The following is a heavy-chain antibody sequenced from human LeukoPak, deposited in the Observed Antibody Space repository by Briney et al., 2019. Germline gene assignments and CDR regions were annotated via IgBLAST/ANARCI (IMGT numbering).Heavy chain of an antibody. D-gene: IGHD4-23*01. J-gene: IGHJ4*02. CDR1: GGPISSSTYY. CDR3: ARHDPPRWPYYFDY. V-gene: IGHV4-39*01. CDR2: IYNSGST. Sequence: SETLSLTCTVSGGPISSSTYYWGWIRQPPGRGLEWIGSIYNSGSTYYNPSLNSRVTISVDTSKNQFSLKLSSVTAADTAVYYCARHDPPRWPYYFDYWGQGTLVTVSS.